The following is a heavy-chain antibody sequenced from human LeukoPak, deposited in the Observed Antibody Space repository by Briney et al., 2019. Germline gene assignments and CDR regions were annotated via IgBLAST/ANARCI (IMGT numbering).Heavy chain of an antibody. J-gene: IGHJ5*02. D-gene: IGHD4-17*01. V-gene: IGHV4-34*01. CDR1: GGSFSGYY. CDR3: ARRRTTVTYYNWFDP. Sequence: PSETLSLTCAVYGGSFSGYYWSWIRQPPGKGLEWIGEINHSGSTNYNPSLKSRVTISVDTSKNQFSLKLSSVTAADTAVYYCARRRTTVTYYNWFDPWGQGTLVTVSS. CDR2: INHSGST.